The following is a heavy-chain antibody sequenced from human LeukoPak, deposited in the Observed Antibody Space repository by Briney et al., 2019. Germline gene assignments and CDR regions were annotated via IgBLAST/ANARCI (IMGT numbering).Heavy chain of an antibody. Sequence: PSETLSLTCAVSGYSISSGYYWGWIRQPPGKGLEWIGSIYHSGSTYYNPSLKSRVIISVDTSKNQFSLKLSSVTAADTAVYYCVCRGYSGYGPIDYWGQGTLVTVSS. CDR2: IYHSGST. D-gene: IGHD5-12*01. J-gene: IGHJ4*02. CDR3: VCRGYSGYGPIDY. V-gene: IGHV4-38-2*01. CDR1: GYSISSGYY.